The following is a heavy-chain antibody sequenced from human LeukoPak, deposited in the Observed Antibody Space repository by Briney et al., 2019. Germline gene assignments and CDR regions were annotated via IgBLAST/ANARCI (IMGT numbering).Heavy chain of an antibody. CDR1: GGSISSGGYY. D-gene: IGHD3-10*01. CDR2: IYYSGST. J-gene: IGHJ6*03. Sequence: SSETLSLTCTVSGGSISSGGYYWSWIRQHPGKGLEWIGYIYYSGSTYYNPSLKSRVTISVDTSKNQFSLKLSSVTAADAAVYYCARARSYGSGSYSYYYYMDVWGKGTTVTVSS. CDR3: ARARSYGSGSYSYYYYMDV. V-gene: IGHV4-31*03.